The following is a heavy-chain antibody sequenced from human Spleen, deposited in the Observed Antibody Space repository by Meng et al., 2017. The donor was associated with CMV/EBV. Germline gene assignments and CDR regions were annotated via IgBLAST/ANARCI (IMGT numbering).Heavy chain of an antibody. J-gene: IGHJ4*02. V-gene: IGHV3-23*01. CDR2: ISGSGGST. Sequence: GGSLRLSCAASGFTFRSYAMSWVRQAPGKGLEWISSISGSGGSTSYADSVKGRFTISRDNSKNTLYLQMNSLRAEDTAVYYCAAWGEGYFDYWGQGTLVTVSS. D-gene: IGHD3-16*01. CDR3: AAWGEGYFDY. CDR1: GFTFRSYA.